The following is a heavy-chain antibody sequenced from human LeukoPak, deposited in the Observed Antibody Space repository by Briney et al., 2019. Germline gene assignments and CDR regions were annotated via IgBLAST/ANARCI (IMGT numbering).Heavy chain of an antibody. CDR1: GFTFSSYA. J-gene: IGHJ2*01. D-gene: IGHD6-13*01. V-gene: IGHV3-23*01. CDR3: AKDVEYSSSWYWYFDL. Sequence: GGSLRLSCAASGFTFSSYAMSWVRQAPGKGLEWVSAIIGSGGSTYYADSVKGRFTISGDNSKNTLYLQMNSLRAEDTAVYYCAKDVEYSSSWYWYFDLWAVAPWSLSPQ. CDR2: IIGSGGST.